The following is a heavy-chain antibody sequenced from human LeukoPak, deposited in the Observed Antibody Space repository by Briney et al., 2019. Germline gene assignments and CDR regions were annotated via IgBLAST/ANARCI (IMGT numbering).Heavy chain of an antibody. D-gene: IGHD6-19*01. V-gene: IGHV1-18*01. CDR1: GGTFSSYA. CDR2: ISAYNGNT. J-gene: IGHJ4*02. CDR3: ARGGYIAVAVPGDY. Sequence: GASVKVSCKASGGTFSSYAISWVRQAPGQGLEWMGWISAYNGNTNYAQKLQGRVTMTTDTSTSTAYMELRSLRSDDTAVYYCARGGYIAVAVPGDYWGQGTLVTVSS.